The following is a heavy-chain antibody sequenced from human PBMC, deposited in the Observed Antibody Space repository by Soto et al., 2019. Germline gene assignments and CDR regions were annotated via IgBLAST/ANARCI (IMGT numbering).Heavy chain of an antibody. J-gene: IGHJ4*02. CDR2: ISYDGSNK. Sequence: GGSLRLSCAASGFTFSSYAMHWVRQAPGKGLEWVAVISYDGSNKYYADSVKGRFTISRDNSKNTLYLQMNGLRAEDTAVYYCARGPRTLWVGELSGYFDYWGQGNLVTVSS. CDR3: ARGPRTLWVGELSGYFDY. D-gene: IGHD3-10*01. V-gene: IGHV3-30-3*01. CDR1: GFTFSSYA.